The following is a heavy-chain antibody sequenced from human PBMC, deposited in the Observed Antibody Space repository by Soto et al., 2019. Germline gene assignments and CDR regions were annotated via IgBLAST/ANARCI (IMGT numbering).Heavy chain of an antibody. CDR1: GGTFSSYA. CDR3: ARAWNIPGYFDY. CDR2: IIPIFGTA. Sequence: QVQLVQSGAEVKKPGSSVKVSCKASGGTFSSYAISWVRQAPGQGIEWMGGIIPIFGTANYAQKFQGRVTITADESTSTAYMELSSLRSEETAVYYCARAWNIPGYFDYWGEGTLVTVSS. V-gene: IGHV1-69*01. D-gene: IGHD1-1*01. J-gene: IGHJ4*02.